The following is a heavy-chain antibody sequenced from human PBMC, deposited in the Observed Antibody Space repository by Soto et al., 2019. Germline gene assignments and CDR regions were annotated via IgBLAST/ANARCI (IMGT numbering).Heavy chain of an antibody. CDR1: GYSFTNYW. CDR2: IFPGDSDT. V-gene: IGHV5-51*01. J-gene: IGHJ3*02. D-gene: IGHD1-1*01. CDR3: TRHPTLAEAFDI. Sequence: GESLKISCKGSGYSFTNYWIGWVRQMPGKGLEWMGIIFPGDSDTRYSPSFQGQVTISADKSISTAYLQWSSLQASDTAMFYCTRHPTLAEAFDICGQGTMVTVSS.